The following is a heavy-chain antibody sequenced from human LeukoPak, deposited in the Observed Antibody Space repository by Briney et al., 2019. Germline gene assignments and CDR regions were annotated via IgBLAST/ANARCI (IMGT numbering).Heavy chain of an antibody. D-gene: IGHD2-2*01. V-gene: IGHV3-23*01. Sequence: PGGSLRLSCAASGFTFSSYAMSWVRQAPGKGLEWVSAISGSGSSTYYADSVKGRFTISRDNAKNSVFLQMSSLRAEDTAIYYCARGSTSWYYFDYWGQGSLVTVSS. CDR2: ISGSGSST. CDR3: ARGSTSWYYFDY. J-gene: IGHJ4*02. CDR1: GFTFSSYA.